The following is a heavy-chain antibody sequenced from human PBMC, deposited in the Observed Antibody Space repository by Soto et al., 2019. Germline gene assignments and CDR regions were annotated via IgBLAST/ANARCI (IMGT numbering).Heavy chain of an antibody. CDR1: GGSISSYY. V-gene: IGHV4-59*01. J-gene: IGHJ6*03. CDR2: IYYSGST. D-gene: IGHD3-10*01. CDR3: AREWGIATYYYGSGSHYYMDV. Sequence: PSETLSLTCTVSGGSISSYYWSWFRQPPGKGLECIGYIYYSGSTNYNPSLKSRVTISVDTSKNQFSLKLSSVTAADTAVYYCAREWGIATYYYGSGSHYYMDVWGKGTTVTVSS.